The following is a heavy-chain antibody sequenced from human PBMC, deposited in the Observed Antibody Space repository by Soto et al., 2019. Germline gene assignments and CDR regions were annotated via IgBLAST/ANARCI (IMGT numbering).Heavy chain of an antibody. CDR2: ISGSGSST. CDR3: AQKAGSYSDLDC. D-gene: IGHD3-10*01. J-gene: IGHJ4*02. Sequence: GGSLRLSCAASGFTFSSYAMSWVRQAPGKGLEWVSAISGSGSSTYYADSVKGRFTISRDNSKNTLYLQMNSLRAEDTAVYYCAQKAGSYSDLDCWGQGTPVTVSS. CDR1: GFTFSSYA. V-gene: IGHV3-23*01.